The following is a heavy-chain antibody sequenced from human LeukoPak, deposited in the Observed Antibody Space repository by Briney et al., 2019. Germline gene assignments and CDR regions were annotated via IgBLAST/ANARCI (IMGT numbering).Heavy chain of an antibody. V-gene: IGHV3-33*01. CDR3: AREMGYCGGDCYSGYYYYGMDV. CDR2: IWYDGSNK. D-gene: IGHD2-21*02. CDR1: GFTFSSYG. J-gene: IGHJ6*02. Sequence: PGGSLRLSCAASGFTFSSYGMHWVRQAPGKGLEWVAVIWYDGSNKYYADSVKGRFTISRDNSKNTLYLQMNSLRAEDTAVYYCAREMGYCGGDCYSGYYYYGMDVWGQGTTVTVSS.